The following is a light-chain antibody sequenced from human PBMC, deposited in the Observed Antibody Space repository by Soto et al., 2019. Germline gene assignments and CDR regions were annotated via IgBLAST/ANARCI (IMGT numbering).Light chain of an antibody. CDR1: SSDVGGYNY. CDR3: SSYTTSNTVV. V-gene: IGLV2-14*01. Sequence: QSVLTQPASVSGSPGQSITISCTETSSDVGGYNYVSWYQQYPGKAPKLMIYEVSNRPSGVSSRFSGSKSGNTASLTISGLQAEDEADYYCSSYTTSNTVVFGGGTQLTVL. J-gene: IGLJ2*01. CDR2: EVS.